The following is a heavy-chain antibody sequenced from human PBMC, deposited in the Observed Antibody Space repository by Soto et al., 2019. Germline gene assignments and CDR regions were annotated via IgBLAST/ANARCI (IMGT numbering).Heavy chain of an antibody. CDR1: GFTFSSYS. V-gene: IGHV3-21*05. CDR2: ISSSSSYI. J-gene: IGHJ4*02. Sequence: EVQLVESGGGLVQPGGSLRLSCAASGFTFSSYSMNWVRQAPGKGLEWVSYISSSSSYIYYADSVKGRFTISRDNAKNSLYLQMNSLRAEDTAVYYCARDRDYYDSSGYSRWGQGTLVTVSS. D-gene: IGHD3-22*01. CDR3: ARDRDYYDSSGYSR.